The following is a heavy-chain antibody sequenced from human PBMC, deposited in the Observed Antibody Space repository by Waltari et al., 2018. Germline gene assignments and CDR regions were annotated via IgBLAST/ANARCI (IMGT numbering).Heavy chain of an antibody. D-gene: IGHD1-26*01. CDR3: ARAEQGGSAVGPDFQH. Sequence: QVHLQQWGAGLLKPSETLSLTCAVYGGPFSGYYWAWLRQPPGKGPGWIGEINRGGNIHLHPSRKSRVIMSVDTSKNQVFLKLTSVTAADTAVYYCARAEQGGSAVGPDFQHWGQGTLVTVSS. CDR2: INRGGNI. V-gene: IGHV4-34*01. J-gene: IGHJ1*01. CDR1: GGPFSGYY.